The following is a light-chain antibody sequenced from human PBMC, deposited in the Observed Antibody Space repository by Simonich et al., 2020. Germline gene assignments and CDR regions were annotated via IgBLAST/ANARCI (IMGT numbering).Light chain of an antibody. CDR2: EVS. J-gene: IGKJ4*01. Sequence: DIVMTQTPLSLSVTPGQPASISCKSSQSLLHSDGKTYLYWYLQKPGQSPQLLIYEVSNRCSGVPDRFSGSGSGTDVTLKISRVEAEDVGVYYCMQSIQLPLTFGGGTKVEIK. V-gene: IGKV2D-29*02. CDR3: MQSIQLPLT. CDR1: QSLLHSDGKTY.